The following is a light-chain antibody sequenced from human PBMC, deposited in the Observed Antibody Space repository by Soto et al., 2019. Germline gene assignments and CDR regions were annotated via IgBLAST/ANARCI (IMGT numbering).Light chain of an antibody. CDR1: SSDVGDYNF. CDR3: GSYRSSGTVV. V-gene: IGLV2-14*01. J-gene: IGLJ2*01. CDR2: EVT. Sequence: QSALTQPASVSGSPGPSITISCTGTSSDVGDYNFVSWYQQLPGQAPKLMIYEVTNRPSGVSNRFSGSKSGNTASLTISGLQAEDEADYYCGSYRSSGTVVFGGGTKLTVL.